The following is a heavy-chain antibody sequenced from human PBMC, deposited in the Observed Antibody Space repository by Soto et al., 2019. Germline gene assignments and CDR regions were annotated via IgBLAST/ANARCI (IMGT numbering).Heavy chain of an antibody. Sequence: SLKISCEGSGGSFSSYWITWVRQMPGKGLEWMGRIDPSDSYTNYSPSFQGHVTISADKSISTAYLQCSSLKASDTAMYYCARQAIFGVIIIAFDIWGQGTMVTVS. D-gene: IGHD3-3*01. CDR2: IDPSDSYT. CDR3: ARQAIFGVIIIAFDI. V-gene: IGHV5-10-1*01. CDR1: GGSFSSYW. J-gene: IGHJ3*02.